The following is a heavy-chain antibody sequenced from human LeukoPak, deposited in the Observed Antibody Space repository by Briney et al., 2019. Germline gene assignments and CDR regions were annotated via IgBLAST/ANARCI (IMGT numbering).Heavy chain of an antibody. CDR2: ISSSSSTI. CDR1: GFTFSSYS. Sequence: GGSLRLSCAASGFTFSSYSMNWVRQAPGKGLERVSYISSSSSTIYYADSVKGGFTISRENDKNSLYMQMNRLRDEDTAVYYCARETLNLHYYGSGTVYYYYMDVWGKGTTVTVSS. V-gene: IGHV3-48*02. J-gene: IGHJ6*03. D-gene: IGHD3-10*01. CDR3: ARETLNLHYYGSGTVYYYYMDV.